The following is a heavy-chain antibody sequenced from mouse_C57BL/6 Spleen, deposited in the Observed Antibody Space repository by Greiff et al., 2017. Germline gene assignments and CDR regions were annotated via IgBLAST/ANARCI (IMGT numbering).Heavy chain of an antibody. Sequence: VQRVESGAELVRPGASVKLSCKASGYTFTDYYINWVKQRPGQGLEWIARIYPGSGNTYYNEKFKGKATLTAEKSSSTAYMQLSSLTSEDSAVYFCAKDSSGYYFDYWGQGTTLTVSS. V-gene: IGHV1-76*01. J-gene: IGHJ2*01. CDR3: AKDSSGYYFDY. D-gene: IGHD3-2*02. CDR2: IYPGSGNT. CDR1: GYTFTDYY.